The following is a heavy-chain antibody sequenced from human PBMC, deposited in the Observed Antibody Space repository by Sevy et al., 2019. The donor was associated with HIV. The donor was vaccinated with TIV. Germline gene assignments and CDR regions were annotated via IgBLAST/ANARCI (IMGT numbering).Heavy chain of an antibody. D-gene: IGHD7-27*01. CDR3: ARDQLGSIDY. CDR1: GFTFSTYA. Sequence: GSLRLSCAVSGFTFSTYAMHWVRQAPGKGLEGVAIVSSDGSEINYADSVKGRFTISRDNSRNTLYLQMNSLRTEDTALYYCARDQLGSIDYWGHGTLVTVS. V-gene: IGHV3-30-3*01. CDR2: VSSDGSEI. J-gene: IGHJ4*01.